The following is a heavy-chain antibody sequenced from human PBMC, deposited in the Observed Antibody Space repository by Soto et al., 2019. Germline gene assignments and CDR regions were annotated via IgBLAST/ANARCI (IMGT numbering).Heavy chain of an antibody. V-gene: IGHV4-39*01. CDR3: ARRALFGVAWGCFDP. Sequence: SETLSLTCTVSGGSISSSTYYWGWIRQPPGKGLEWIGTIYYNGATYYNPSLKSRVTISIDTSKNQFSLRLSSVTATDTAVYFCARRALFGVAWGCFDPWGQGTLVTVSS. J-gene: IGHJ5*02. D-gene: IGHD3-3*01. CDR1: GGSISSSTYY. CDR2: IYYNGAT.